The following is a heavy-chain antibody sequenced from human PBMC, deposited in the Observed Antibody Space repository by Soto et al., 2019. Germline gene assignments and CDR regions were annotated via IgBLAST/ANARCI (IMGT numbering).Heavy chain of an antibody. CDR1: GFTFNNFA. CDR3: AKQATSVPYYFDY. CDR2: ISASGGST. D-gene: IGHD3-10*01. Sequence: TGGSLRISCAAPGFTFNNFAMAWVRQAPGKGLEWVSAISASGGSTSHADSVKGRFTISRDNSKNTLYLQMNTLRAEDTAVYYCAKQATSVPYYFDYWGQGTLVTVSS. J-gene: IGHJ4*02. V-gene: IGHV3-23*01.